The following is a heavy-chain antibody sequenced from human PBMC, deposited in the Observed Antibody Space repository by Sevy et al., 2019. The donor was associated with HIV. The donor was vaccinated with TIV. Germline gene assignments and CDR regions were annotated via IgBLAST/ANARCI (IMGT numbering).Heavy chain of an antibody. CDR1: GDSISSGTYY. CDR2: IYYGGTS. Sequence: SETLSLTCTVSGDSISSGTYYWGWIRQPPGKGLEWIGNIYYGGTSYYNPSLKSRVTISVDTSKNQFSLNLRSVTAADTAVFYCARGGGNSEWGYYFDFWGQGTLVTVSS. J-gene: IGHJ4*02. V-gene: IGHV4-39*01. D-gene: IGHD2-21*02. CDR3: ARGGGNSEWGYYFDF.